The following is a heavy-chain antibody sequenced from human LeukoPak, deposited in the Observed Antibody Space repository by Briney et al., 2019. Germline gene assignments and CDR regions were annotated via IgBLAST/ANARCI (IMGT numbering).Heavy chain of an antibody. CDR3: ARKVAVAGPRDWYFDL. CDR1: GGSISSYY. Sequence: SETLSLTCTVSGGSISSYYWSWIRQPPGKGLEWIGYIYYSGFTNYNPSLKSRVTISVDTSKNQFSLKLSSVTAADTAVYYCARKVAVAGPRDWYFDLWGRGNLVTGSS. J-gene: IGHJ2*01. CDR2: IYYSGFT. D-gene: IGHD6-19*01. V-gene: IGHV4-59*01.